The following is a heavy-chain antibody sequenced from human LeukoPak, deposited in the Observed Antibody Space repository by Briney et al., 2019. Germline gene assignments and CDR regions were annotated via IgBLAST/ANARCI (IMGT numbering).Heavy chain of an antibody. CDR1: GFSFRSSR. CDR3: ARSPEHIVVVTAIFDY. V-gene: IGHV3-74*01. CDR2: INTDGTTT. D-gene: IGHD2-21*02. Sequence: GGSLRLSCAASGFSFRSSRMHWVRQVPGKGLVWVSRINTDGTTTTYADSVKGRFTISRDNAKNTLFLQMNSLRAEDTAVYYCARSPEHIVVVTAIFDYWGQGTLVTVSS. J-gene: IGHJ4*02.